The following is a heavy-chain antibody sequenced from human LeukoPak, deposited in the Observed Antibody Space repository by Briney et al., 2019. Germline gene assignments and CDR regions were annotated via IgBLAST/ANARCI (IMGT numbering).Heavy chain of an antibody. CDR2: INHSGST. J-gene: IGHJ6*02. D-gene: IGHD2-2*01. CDR3: ARGPEYQLILYYYGMDV. V-gene: IGHV4-34*01. CDR1: GGSFSGYY. Sequence: PSETLSLTCAVYGGSFSGYYWSWIRQPPGKGLEWIGEINHSGSTNYNPSLKSRVTISVDTSKNQFSLKLSSVTAADTAVYYCARGPEYQLILYYYGMDVWGQGTTVTVS.